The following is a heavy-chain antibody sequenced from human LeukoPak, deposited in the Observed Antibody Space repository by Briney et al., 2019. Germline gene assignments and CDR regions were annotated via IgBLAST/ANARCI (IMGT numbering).Heavy chain of an antibody. CDR3: ARGSYDSSGYYNKTVDY. CDR2: INDSGST. CDR1: GGSISTYY. D-gene: IGHD3-22*01. Sequence: PSETLSLTCTVSGGSISTYYWNWIRQPPGKGLEWIGYINDSGSTNYNPSLKSRVTMSVDTSKNQVSLKLSSVTAADTAVYYCARGSYDSSGYYNKTVDYWGQGTLDTVSS. V-gene: IGHV4-59*12. J-gene: IGHJ4*02.